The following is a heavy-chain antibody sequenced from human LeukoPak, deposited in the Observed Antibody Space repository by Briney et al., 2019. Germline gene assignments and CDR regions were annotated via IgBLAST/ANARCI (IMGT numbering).Heavy chain of an antibody. CDR1: GYTFTSYG. V-gene: IGHV1-18*01. Sequence: ASVKVSCKSSGYTFTSYGISWVRQAPGQGLEWMGWISAYNGNTNYAQNLQGRVTLTTDTSTSTAYMELRSLRSDDTAVYYCARGHIVVPNDYWGQGTLVTVSS. CDR2: ISAYNGNT. D-gene: IGHD2-2*01. CDR3: ARGHIVVPNDY. J-gene: IGHJ4*02.